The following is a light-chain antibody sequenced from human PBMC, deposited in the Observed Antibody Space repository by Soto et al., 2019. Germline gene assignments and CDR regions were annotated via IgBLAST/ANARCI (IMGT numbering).Light chain of an antibody. CDR3: QQRSNWPPT. V-gene: IGKV3-11*01. CDR2: DAS. Sequence: EIVLTQSPATLSLSPGERATLSCRASQSVSSYLAWYQQKPGQAPRLLIYDASNRATGIPARFSGSGSGTDFTLTIRSLEAEDFAVYYCQQRSNWPPTFGGGTKVEIK. J-gene: IGKJ4*01. CDR1: QSVSSY.